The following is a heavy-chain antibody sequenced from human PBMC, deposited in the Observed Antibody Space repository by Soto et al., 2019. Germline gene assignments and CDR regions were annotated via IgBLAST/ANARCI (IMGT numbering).Heavy chain of an antibody. Sequence: QVQLVESGGGVVQPGRSLRLSCAASGFTFSSYGMHWVRQAPGKGLEWVAVIWYDGSNKYYADSVKGRFTISRDNSKNTLYLEIDSLRAEDTAMYYCAGRLGYCSGGIGGIVGVWFDPWGQGTLVTVSS. D-gene: IGHD2-15*01. CDR3: AGRLGYCSGGIGGIVGVWFDP. V-gene: IGHV3-33*01. CDR2: IWYDGSNK. CDR1: GFTFSSYG. J-gene: IGHJ5*02.